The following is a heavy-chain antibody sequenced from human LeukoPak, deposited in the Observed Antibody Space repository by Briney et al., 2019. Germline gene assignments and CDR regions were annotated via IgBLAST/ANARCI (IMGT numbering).Heavy chain of an antibody. V-gene: IGHV4-61*01. CDR3: ARDQYSSGPGDY. D-gene: IGHD6-19*01. J-gene: IGHJ4*02. CDR1: GGSISSSIYY. CDR2: IYYSGST. Sequence: PSETLSLTCIVSGGSISSSIYYWAWVRQPPGKGLEWIGYIYYSGSTNYNPSLKSRVTISVDTSKNQFSLKLSSVTAADTAVYYCARDQYSSGPGDYWGQGTLVTVSS.